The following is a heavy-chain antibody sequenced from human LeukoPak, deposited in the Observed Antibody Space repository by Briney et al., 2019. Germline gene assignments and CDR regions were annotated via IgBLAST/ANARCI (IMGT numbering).Heavy chain of an antibody. CDR1: GVSLRNYY. CDR3: ARNKPALIGAFDI. V-gene: IGHV4-34*01. D-gene: IGHD2/OR15-2a*01. J-gene: IGHJ3*02. Sequence: SETLSLTCAVYGVSLRNYYWSWIRQPPGQGLEWIGEMDHSGNTNYNPSLKSRVTISVDRSKNQFSLKLSSVTAADTAVYYCARNKPALIGAFDIWGQGTMVTVSS. CDR2: MDHSGNT.